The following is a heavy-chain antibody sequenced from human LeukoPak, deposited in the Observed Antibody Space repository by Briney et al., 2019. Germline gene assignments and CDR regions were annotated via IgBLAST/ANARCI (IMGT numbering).Heavy chain of an antibody. CDR1: GYTFTGYY. CDR3: ARDPPLAAAGTKHFQH. J-gene: IGHJ1*01. V-gene: IGHV1-2*06. Sequence: GASVKVSCKAFGYTFTGYYMHWVRQAPGQGLEWMGRINPNSGGTNYAQKFQGRVTMTRDTSISTAYMELSRLRSDDTAVYYCARDPPLAAAGTKHFQHWGQGTLVTVSS. D-gene: IGHD6-13*01. CDR2: INPNSGGT.